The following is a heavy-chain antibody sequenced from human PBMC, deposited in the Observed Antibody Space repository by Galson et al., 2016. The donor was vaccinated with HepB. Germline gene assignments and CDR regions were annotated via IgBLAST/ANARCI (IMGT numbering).Heavy chain of an antibody. CDR1: GTSISSYY. J-gene: IGHJ4*02. CDR2: IYYTGNT. D-gene: IGHD3-16*01. CDR3: AALGAITFD. V-gene: IGHV4-59*01. Sequence: SETLSLTCTVSGTSISSYYWSWIRQAPGKGLEWIGYIYYTGNTNSNPSLKSRVTISVDTSENQFSLKLSSVTAADTAVYYCAALGAITFDWGQGTLVTVSS.